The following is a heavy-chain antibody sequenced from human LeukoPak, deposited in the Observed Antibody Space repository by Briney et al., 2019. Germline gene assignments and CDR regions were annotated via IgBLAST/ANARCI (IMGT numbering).Heavy chain of an antibody. Sequence: GGSLRLSCAASGFTFSSYSMNWVRQAPGKGLEWVSYISSSSSTIYYADSVKGRFTISRDNAKNSLYLQMNSLRAEDTAVYYCARGHALRFSAFDIWGQGTMVTVSS. CDR3: ARGHALRFSAFDI. V-gene: IGHV3-48*01. CDR2: ISSSSSTI. D-gene: IGHD3-16*01. CDR1: GFTFSSYS. J-gene: IGHJ3*02.